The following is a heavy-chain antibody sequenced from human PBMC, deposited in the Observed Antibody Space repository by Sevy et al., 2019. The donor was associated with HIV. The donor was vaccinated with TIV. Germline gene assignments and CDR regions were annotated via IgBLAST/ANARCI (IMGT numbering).Heavy chain of an antibody. D-gene: IGHD3-10*01. CDR3: ARGDYYGSLYYFDY. CDR2: ISSSRSYI. CDR1: GFTCNYHF. J-gene: IGHJ4*02. V-gene: IGHV3-21*01. Sequence: GGSLRLSCAASGFTCNYHFMNWVRQVPGKGLEWVSYISSSRSYINYSDSVKGRLTISQDNAKNLVFLEMNNLRPEDTAVYFCARGDYYGSLYYFDYWGQGTLVTVSS.